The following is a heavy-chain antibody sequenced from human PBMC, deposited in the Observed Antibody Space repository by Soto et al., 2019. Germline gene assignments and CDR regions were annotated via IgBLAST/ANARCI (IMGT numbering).Heavy chain of an antibody. J-gene: IGHJ6*02. D-gene: IGHD4-17*01. CDR3: ARDGYGDPYFYYGMDV. CDR2: ISTSGDTI. V-gene: IGHV3-48*03. Sequence: LRLSCAASGFAFGYYELSWVRQAPGMGLEWLSFISTSGDTIYYADSVKGRFTISRDNARNSLYLQMNSLRVEDTAVYYCARDGYGDPYFYYGMDVWGQGTTVTVSS. CDR1: GFAFGYYE.